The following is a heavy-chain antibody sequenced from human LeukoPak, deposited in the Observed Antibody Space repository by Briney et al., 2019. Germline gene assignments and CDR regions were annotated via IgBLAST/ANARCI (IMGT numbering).Heavy chain of an antibody. CDR3: ARDWYYYDSSGYAEQFDY. D-gene: IGHD3-22*01. CDR1: GFTFSDYY. CDR2: ISSSGSTI. J-gene: IGHJ4*02. Sequence: GGSLRLSCAASGFTFSDYYMSWIRQAPGKGLEWVSYISSSGSTINYADSVKGRFTISRDNAKNSLHLQMNSLRAEDTAVYYCARDWYYYDSSGYAEQFDYWGQGTLVTVSS. V-gene: IGHV3-11*01.